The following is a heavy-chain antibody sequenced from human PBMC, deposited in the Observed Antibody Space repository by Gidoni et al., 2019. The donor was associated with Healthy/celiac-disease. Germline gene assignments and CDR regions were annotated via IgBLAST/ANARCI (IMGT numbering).Heavy chain of an antibody. CDR2: IYYSGST. CDR1: GGSISSSSYY. D-gene: IGHD5-12*01. Sequence: QLQLQESGPGLVKPSETLSLTCTVSGGSISSSSYYWVWIRQPPGKGLEWIGSIYYSGSTYYNPSLKSRVTISVDTSKNQFSLKLSSVTAADTAVYYCARDESFGDGYNLVLFSVGFDPWGQGTLVTVSS. CDR3: ARDESFGDGYNLVLFSVGFDP. J-gene: IGHJ5*02. V-gene: IGHV4-39*07.